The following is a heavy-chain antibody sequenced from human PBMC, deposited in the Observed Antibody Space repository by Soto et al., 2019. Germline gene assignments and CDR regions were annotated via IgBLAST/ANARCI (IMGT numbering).Heavy chain of an antibody. D-gene: IGHD1-26*01. J-gene: IGHJ4*02. V-gene: IGHV3-30*18. Sequence: GGSLRLSCAASGFTFSSYCIHWVRQAPGKGLEWVAVISYDGSNKYYTDSVKGRFTISRDNSKNTLYLQMNSLRTEDTAVYYCAKDQQWELLPYYFDYWGQGTLVTVSS. CDR2: ISYDGSNK. CDR3: AKDQQWELLPYYFDY. CDR1: GFTFSSYC.